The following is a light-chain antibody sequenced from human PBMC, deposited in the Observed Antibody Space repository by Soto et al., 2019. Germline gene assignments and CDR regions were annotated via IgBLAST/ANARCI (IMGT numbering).Light chain of an antibody. Sequence: QSVLTQPASVSGSPGQSITISCTGTSSDVGSYNLVSWYQQHPGKAPKLMIYEGSKRPSGVSNRFSGSKSGNTASLTISGLQAEDEADYYCCSYAGSSGHVVFGGGTKVTV. V-gene: IGLV2-23*01. CDR3: CSYAGSSGHVV. CDR1: SSDVGSYNL. CDR2: EGS. J-gene: IGLJ2*01.